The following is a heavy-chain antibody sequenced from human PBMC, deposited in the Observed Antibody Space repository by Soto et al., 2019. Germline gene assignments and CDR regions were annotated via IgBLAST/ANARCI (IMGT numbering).Heavy chain of an antibody. CDR1: GFTFSSYS. J-gene: IGHJ4*02. CDR2: ISSSSSYI. V-gene: IGHV3-21*01. CDR3: ARDRGQGGYDFEYYFDY. Sequence: GGSLRLSCAASGFTFSSYSMNWVRQAPGKGLELVSSISSSSSYIYYADSVKGRFTISRDNAKNSLYLQMNSLRAEDTAVYYCARDRGQGGYDFEYYFDYWGQGTLVTVSS. D-gene: IGHD5-12*01.